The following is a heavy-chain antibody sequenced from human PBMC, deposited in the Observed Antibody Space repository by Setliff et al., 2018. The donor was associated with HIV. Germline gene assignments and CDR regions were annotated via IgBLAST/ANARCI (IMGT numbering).Heavy chain of an antibody. CDR2: VYSSGST. D-gene: IGHD1-26*01. V-gene: IGHV4-4*07. Sequence: LSLTCSVSNGSINLYYWNWVRQSVGKGLEWIGRVYSSGSTNYNPSLENRVTISVDAPNNQFSLKLSSVSVADTAIYYCARGRKQVGDWFDPWGQGTLVTVSS. CDR1: NGSINLYY. J-gene: IGHJ5*02. CDR3: ARGRKQVGDWFDP.